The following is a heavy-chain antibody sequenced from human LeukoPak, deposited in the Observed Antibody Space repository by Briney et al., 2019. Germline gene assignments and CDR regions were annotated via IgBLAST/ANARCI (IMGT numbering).Heavy chain of an antibody. J-gene: IGHJ3*02. V-gene: IGHV4-34*01. CDR1: GGSFSGYY. D-gene: IGHD6-19*01. CDR3: ARGHIGVAAHDDAFDI. CDR2: INHSGST. Sequence: SETLSLTCAVYGGSFSGYYWSWIRQPPGKGLEWIGEINHSGSTNYNPSLKSRVTISVDTSKNQFSLKLSSVTAADTAVYYCARGHIGVAAHDDAFDIWGQGTMVTVSS.